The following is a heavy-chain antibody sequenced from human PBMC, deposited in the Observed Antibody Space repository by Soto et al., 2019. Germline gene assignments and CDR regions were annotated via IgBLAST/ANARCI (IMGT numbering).Heavy chain of an antibody. CDR1: GFTFSSYG. J-gene: IGHJ4*02. V-gene: IGHV3-33*01. D-gene: IGHD4-17*01. Sequence: QVQLVESGGGVVQPGRSLRLSCAASGFTFSSYGMHWVRQAPGKGLEWVAVIWYDGSNKYYADSVKGRFTISRDNSKNTLYLQMNSRRAGDTAVYYCARDGGYGDYGGGYYFDYWGQGTLVTVSS. CDR3: ARDGGYGDYGGGYYFDY. CDR2: IWYDGSNK.